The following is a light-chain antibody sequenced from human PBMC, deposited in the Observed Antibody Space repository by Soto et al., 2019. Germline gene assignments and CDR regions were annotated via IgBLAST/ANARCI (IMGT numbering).Light chain of an antibody. CDR2: DAS. CDR3: QQLNSYPLT. V-gene: IGKV3-11*01. J-gene: IGKJ4*01. CDR1: QSVSSY. Sequence: EIVLTQSPATLSVSPGERATLSCRASQSVSSYLAWYQQKPGQAPRLLIYDASNRATGIPARFSGSGSGTEFTLTISSLQPDDFATYYCQQLNSYPLTFGGGTKV.